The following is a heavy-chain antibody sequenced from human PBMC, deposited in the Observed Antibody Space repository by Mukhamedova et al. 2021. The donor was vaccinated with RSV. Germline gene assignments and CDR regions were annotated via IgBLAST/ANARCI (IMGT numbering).Heavy chain of an antibody. CDR2: ISSSSSYT. D-gene: IGHD1-26*01. V-gene: IGHV3-11*05. Sequence: GLEWVSYISSSSSYTNYADSVKGRFTISRDNAKNSLYLQMNSLRAEDTAVYYCARDLPDRYSRSFGDYWGQGTLVTVSS. CDR3: ARDLPDRYSRSFGDY. J-gene: IGHJ4*02.